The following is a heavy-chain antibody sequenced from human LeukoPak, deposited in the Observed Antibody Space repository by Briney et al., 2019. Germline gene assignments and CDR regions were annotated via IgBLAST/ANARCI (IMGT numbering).Heavy chain of an antibody. CDR3: CSRPVYGMDV. CDR2: ISSSGSTI. D-gene: IGHD6-13*01. J-gene: IGHJ6*02. CDR1: GFTFSSYE. V-gene: IGHV3-48*03. Sequence: GGSLRLSCAASGFTFSSYEMNWVRQAPGKGLEWVSYISSSGSTIYYADSVKGRFTISRDNAKNSLYLQMNSLRAEDTAVYYCCSRPVYGMDVWGQGTTVTVS.